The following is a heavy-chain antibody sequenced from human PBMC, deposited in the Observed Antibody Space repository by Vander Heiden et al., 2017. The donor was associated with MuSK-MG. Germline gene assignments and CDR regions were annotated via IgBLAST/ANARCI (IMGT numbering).Heavy chain of an antibody. CDR1: GGTFSTYA. Sequence: SGAEVKKPGSPVRVSCKASGGTFSTYAINWVRQAPGQGLEWVGGIIPKFATSNYAQKFQGRVSITADESTYSAFMDLNSLRSEETAVYFCVRVTGPVVGDLLGQPPGPSGFDPWGQGTLVTVSS. V-gene: IGHV1-69*01. CDR2: IIPKFATS. J-gene: IGHJ5*02. CDR3: VRVTGPVVGDLLGQPPGPSGFDP. D-gene: IGHD3-10*01.